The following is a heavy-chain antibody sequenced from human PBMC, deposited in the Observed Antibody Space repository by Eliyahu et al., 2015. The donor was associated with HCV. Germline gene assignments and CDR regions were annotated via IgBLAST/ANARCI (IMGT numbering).Heavy chain of an antibody. CDR1: GFLFNKYS. Sequence: EVQLVESGGGLVKPXGSXXXSCXASGFLFNKYSMNWVRQAPGKGLEWIXSISYSSSYIYYADSVKGRFTVSRDNAKNSLYLQMNSLRAEDTAVYYCAGDEGGYDPLDYWGQGTLVTVSS. J-gene: IGHJ4*02. CDR3: AGDEGGYDPLDY. CDR2: ISYSSSYI. V-gene: IGHV3-21*01. D-gene: IGHD5-12*01.